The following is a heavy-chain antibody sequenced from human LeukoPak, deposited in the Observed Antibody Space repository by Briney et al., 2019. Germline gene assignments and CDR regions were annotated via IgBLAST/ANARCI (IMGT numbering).Heavy chain of an antibody. Sequence: SSETLSLTCTVSGGSISSSSYYWGWIRQPPGKGLEWIGSIYYSGSTYYNPSLKSRVTISVDTSKNRFSLKLSSVTAADTAVYYCARHRSYSVTATTVLDYWGQGTLVTVSS. CDR3: ARHRSYSVTATTVLDY. V-gene: IGHV4-39*01. J-gene: IGHJ4*02. D-gene: IGHD4-17*01. CDR1: GGSISSSSYY. CDR2: IYYSGST.